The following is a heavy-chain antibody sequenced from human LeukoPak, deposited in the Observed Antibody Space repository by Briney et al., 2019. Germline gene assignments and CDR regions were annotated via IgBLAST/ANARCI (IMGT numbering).Heavy chain of an antibody. CDR1: GGSISSSSYY. D-gene: IGHD3-10*01. CDR3: ARSSWFGDLFDY. Sequence: SETLSLTCTVSGGSISSSSYYWGWIRQPPGKGLEWIGSIYYSGNTYYNPFLKSRVTILVDTSKNQFSLKLSSVTAADTAVYYCARSSWFGDLFDYWGQGTLVTVSS. V-gene: IGHV4-39*07. J-gene: IGHJ4*02. CDR2: IYYSGNT.